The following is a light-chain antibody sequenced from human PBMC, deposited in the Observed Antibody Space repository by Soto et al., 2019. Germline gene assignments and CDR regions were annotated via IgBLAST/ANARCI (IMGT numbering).Light chain of an antibody. CDR2: ANT. CDR3: QSYDNILTSTV. V-gene: IGLV1-40*01. CDR1: SSNIGAPYD. Sequence: QSVLTQPPSVSGAPGQRDTISCTGSSSNIGAPYDVHWYQQLPGTAPKLLIYANTNRPSGVPDRFSGSKSGTSASLAITGLQTEDEADYYCQSYDNILTSTVFGGGTKVTVL. J-gene: IGLJ2*01.